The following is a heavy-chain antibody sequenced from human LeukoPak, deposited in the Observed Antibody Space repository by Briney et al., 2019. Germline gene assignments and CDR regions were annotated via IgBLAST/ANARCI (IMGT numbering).Heavy chain of an antibody. V-gene: IGHV3-23*01. CDR1: GFTFSSYA. J-gene: IGHJ4*02. Sequence: QTGGSLRLSCAASGFTFSSYAMSWVRQAPGKGLEWVSAISGSGGSTYYADSVKGRFTISRDNSKNTLYLQMNSLRAEDTAVYYCAKDVSSGDYWYYFDYWGQGTLVTVSS. CDR2: ISGSGGST. CDR3: AKDVSSGDYWYYFDY. D-gene: IGHD4-17*01.